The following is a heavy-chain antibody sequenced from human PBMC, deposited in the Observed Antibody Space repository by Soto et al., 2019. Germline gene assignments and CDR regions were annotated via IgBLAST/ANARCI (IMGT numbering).Heavy chain of an antibody. J-gene: IGHJ4*02. CDR2: IYYSGST. Sequence: QVQLQESGPGLVKPSQTLSLTCTVSGGSISSGGYYWSWIRQHPGKGLEWIGYIYYSGSTYYNPSRKSRVTISVDTSKNQVSLKLSSVTAADTAVYYCARGVTMVRGVIHTPYFDYWGQGTLVTVSS. D-gene: IGHD3-10*01. CDR3: ARGVTMVRGVIHTPYFDY. V-gene: IGHV4-31*03. CDR1: GGSISSGGYY.